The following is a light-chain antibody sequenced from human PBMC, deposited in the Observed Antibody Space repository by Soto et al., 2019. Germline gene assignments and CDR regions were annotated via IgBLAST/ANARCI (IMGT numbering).Light chain of an antibody. J-gene: IGLJ1*01. Sequence: QSALTQPRSVSGAPGQSVTISCTGTSSDVGGYNYVSWYQQHPGKAPKLMIYDVSKRPSGVPDRFSGSKSGNKACLTISGLQAEDEADYYCCSYAGSYYVFGTGTKVTVL. V-gene: IGLV2-11*01. CDR2: DVS. CDR3: CSYAGSYYV. CDR1: SSDVGGYNY.